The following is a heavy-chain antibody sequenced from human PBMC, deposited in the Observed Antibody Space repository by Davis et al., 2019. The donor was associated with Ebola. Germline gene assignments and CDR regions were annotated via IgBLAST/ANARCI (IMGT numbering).Heavy chain of an antibody. V-gene: IGHV4-34*01. CDR2: ISQGGVT. J-gene: IGHJ5*02. CDR3: ARTAMTSISDLGLEYNYFDP. CDR1: GGSFSGYF. Sequence: GSLRLSCAVYGGSFSGYFWSWIRQPPGKGMEWIGQISQGGVTNYNPSLKSRVTISMDTSKNQFYLRLDSVTAADTAVFYCARTAMTSISDLGLEYNYFDPWGQGTLVTVST. D-gene: IGHD2-21*02.